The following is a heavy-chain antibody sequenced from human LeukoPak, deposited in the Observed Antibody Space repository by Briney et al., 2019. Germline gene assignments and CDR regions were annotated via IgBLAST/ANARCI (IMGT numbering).Heavy chain of an antibody. J-gene: IGHJ5*02. V-gene: IGHV3-9*01. D-gene: IGHD3-3*01. CDR1: GFTFDDYA. CDR3: AKDENRRFLEWLSPLGFDP. CDR2: INWNGGSI. Sequence: GGSLRLSCVASGFTFDDYAMHWVRQGPGRGLEWVSGINWNGGSIAYADSVKGRFTISRDNSKNTLYLQMNSLRAEDTAVYYCAKDENRRFLEWLSPLGFDPWGQGTLVTVSS.